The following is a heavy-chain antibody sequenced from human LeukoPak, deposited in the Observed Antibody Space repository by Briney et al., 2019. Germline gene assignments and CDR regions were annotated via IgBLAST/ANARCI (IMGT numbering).Heavy chain of an antibody. J-gene: IGHJ4*02. CDR2: IYYSGST. Sequence: TTSETLSLTCTVSGGSIANSNNYWGWIRQPPGKGLEWIGYIYYSGSTNYNPSLKSRVTISVDTSKNQFSLKLSSVTAADTAVYYCASHTYSSSLIHWGQGTLVTVSS. V-gene: IGHV4-61*05. CDR3: ASHTYSSSLIH. CDR1: GGSIANSNNY. D-gene: IGHD6-6*01.